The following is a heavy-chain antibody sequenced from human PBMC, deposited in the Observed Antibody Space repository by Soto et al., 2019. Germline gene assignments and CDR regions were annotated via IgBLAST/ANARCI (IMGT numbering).Heavy chain of an antibody. Sequence: QVQLVESGGGVVQPGRSLRLSCAASGFTFSNYDMHWIRQAPGKGLEWVAVIWYDGSNKYYADSVKGRFTISRDNSKNTLYLKMNSLRAEDTAVYYCARAGSGSYYFDYWGQGTLVTVSS. CDR2: IWYDGSNK. J-gene: IGHJ4*02. CDR3: ARAGSGSYYFDY. V-gene: IGHV3-33*01. CDR1: GFTFSNYD. D-gene: IGHD1-26*01.